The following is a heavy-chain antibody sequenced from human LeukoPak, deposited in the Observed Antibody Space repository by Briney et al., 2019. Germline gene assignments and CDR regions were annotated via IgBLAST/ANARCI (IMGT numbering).Heavy chain of an antibody. CDR1: GYTSTSND. CDR2: MNPNSGNT. Sequence: ASVKVSCKASGYTSTSNDTNWGRQATGQGLEWMGWMNPNSGNTGYAQKFQGRVTMTRNTSISTAYMELSSLRSEATAVYYCATGLLWETWGQGTLVTVSS. D-gene: IGHD3-16*01. V-gene: IGHV1-8*01. CDR3: ATGLLWET. J-gene: IGHJ5*02.